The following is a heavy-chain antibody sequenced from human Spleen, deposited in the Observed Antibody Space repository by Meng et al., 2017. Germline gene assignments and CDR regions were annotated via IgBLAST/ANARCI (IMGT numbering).Heavy chain of an antibody. CDR3: ARSAYAINNWFDP. Sequence: LRELAPRLVKLSTTLSLTCNDSGGSSSSGGYFWSWIRQPPGKGLESIGYISYSGSTYYNPSLKSLVTISVDTSKNQFSLKLSSVTAADTAVYYCARSAYAINNWFDPWGQGTLVTVSS. D-gene: IGHD3-9*01. CDR2: ISYSGST. CDR1: GGSSSSGGYF. J-gene: IGHJ5*02. V-gene: IGHV4-31*01.